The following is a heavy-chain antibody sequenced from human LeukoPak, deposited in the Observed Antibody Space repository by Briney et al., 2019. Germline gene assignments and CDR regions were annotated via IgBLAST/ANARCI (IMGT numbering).Heavy chain of an antibody. D-gene: IGHD3-10*01. CDR3: AKSGSGYYYGSGSYLVDF. CDR1: GFTFSSYG. Sequence: GGSLRLSCAASGFTFSSYGMHWVRQAPGKGLEWVAVISYDGGKRYYADSVKGRFTISRDNSNNTLYPQMNNLRAEDTAVYYCAKSGSGYYYGSGSYLVDFWGQGTLVTVSS. CDR2: ISYDGGKR. V-gene: IGHV3-30*18. J-gene: IGHJ4*02.